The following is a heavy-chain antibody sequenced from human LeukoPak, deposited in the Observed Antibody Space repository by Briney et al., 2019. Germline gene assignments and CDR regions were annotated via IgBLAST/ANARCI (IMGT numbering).Heavy chain of an antibody. J-gene: IGHJ4*02. D-gene: IGHD3-10*01. CDR3: ARTVARVRGVIDY. Sequence: GGSLRLSCTDSGFSFSTYGMNWVRQAPGKGLEWVSYISSSSGTIFYADSVKGRFTISRDNAKNSLYLQMNSLRAEDTAVYYRARTVARVRGVIDYWGQGTLVTVSS. V-gene: IGHV3-48*04. CDR1: GFSFSTYG. CDR2: ISSSSGTI.